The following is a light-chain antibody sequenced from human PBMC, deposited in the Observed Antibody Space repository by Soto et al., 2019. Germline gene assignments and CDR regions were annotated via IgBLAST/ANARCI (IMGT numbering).Light chain of an antibody. J-gene: IGLJ3*02. CDR1: SGHSTYI. Sequence: QLVLTQSSSASASLGSSVKLTCTLSSGHSTYIIAWHQQQPGKAPRYLMKLEGSGSYNKGSGVPDRFSGSSSGADRYLAISNLQFEDEADYYCETWDNNIRVFGGGTKLTVL. V-gene: IGLV4-60*02. CDR3: ETWDNNIRV. CDR2: LEGSGSY.